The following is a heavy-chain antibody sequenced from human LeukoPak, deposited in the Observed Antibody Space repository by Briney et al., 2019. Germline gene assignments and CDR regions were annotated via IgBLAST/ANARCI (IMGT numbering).Heavy chain of an antibody. J-gene: IGHJ4*02. CDR2: ISGSGGGT. CDR3: ARGHIESGGYYFFDY. Sequence: PGGSLRLSCAASGFRFSSFAMNWVRHAPGKGLEWVSGISGSGGGTYYADSVKGRFTISRDNSRNTLNLQMNSLRAEDTAVYYCARGHIESGGYYFFDYWGQGALVTVSS. V-gene: IGHV3-23*01. CDR1: GFRFSSFA. D-gene: IGHD3-22*01.